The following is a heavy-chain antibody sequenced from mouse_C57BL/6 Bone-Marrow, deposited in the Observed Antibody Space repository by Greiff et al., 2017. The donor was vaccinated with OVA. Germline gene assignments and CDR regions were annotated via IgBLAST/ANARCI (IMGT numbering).Heavy chain of an antibody. J-gene: IGHJ3*01. CDR2: IYPRSGNT. CDR3: ARSGYDPFAY. D-gene: IGHD1-2*01. V-gene: IGHV1-81*01. CDR1: GYTFTSYG. Sequence: QVQLQQSGAELARPGASVKLSCKASGYTFTSYGISWVKQRTGQGLEWIGEIYPRSGNTYYNEKFKGKATLTADESSSTAYMELRSLTSEDSAVYFCARSGYDPFAYWGQGTLVTVSA.